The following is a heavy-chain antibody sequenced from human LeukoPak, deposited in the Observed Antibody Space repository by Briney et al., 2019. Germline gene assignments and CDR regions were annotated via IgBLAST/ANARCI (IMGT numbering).Heavy chain of an antibody. D-gene: IGHD6-25*01. J-gene: IGHJ4*02. CDR3: AREGGFYRPLDY. V-gene: IGHV4-4*02. CDR2: VHLDGRT. Sequence: PSETLSLTCGVSGGSVSSTNWWTWIRQPPGKGLEWIGEVHLDGRTNFNPSLKSRLTMSVDLSENHVSLKLTSVTAADTAVYYCAREGGFYRPLDYSGQGTLVSVSS. CDR1: GGSVSSTNW.